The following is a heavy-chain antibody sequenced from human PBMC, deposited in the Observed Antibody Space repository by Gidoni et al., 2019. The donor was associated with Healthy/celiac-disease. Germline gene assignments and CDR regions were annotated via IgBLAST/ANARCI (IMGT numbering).Heavy chain of an antibody. CDR2: ISWNSGSI. D-gene: IGHD3-16*01. CDR1: GLPSDDYA. V-gene: IGHV3-9*02. CDR3: AKEGDYYYYGMDV. J-gene: IGHJ6*02. Sequence: EVQLLESGGGLVQPVRSLRLSCAASGLPSDDYAMPWVRQAPGKGLEWVSGISWNSGSIGYADSGKGRVTISSDNAKNSLYLQMNRLRAEDTALYYCAKEGDYYYYGMDVWGQGTTVTVSS.